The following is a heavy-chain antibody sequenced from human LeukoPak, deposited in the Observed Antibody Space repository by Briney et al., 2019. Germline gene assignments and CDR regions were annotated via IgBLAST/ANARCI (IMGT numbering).Heavy chain of an antibody. D-gene: IGHD2-2*01. V-gene: IGHV3-33*01. CDR1: GFTFSSYG. CDR3: ARVYCSSPSCLFDY. CDR2: IWNDGSNK. Sequence: PGGSLRLSCAASGFTFSSYGMHWVRQAPGKGLEWVAVIWNDGSNKYYAGSVKGRFTISRDNSKNTLYLQMNSLRAEDTAVYYCARVYCSSPSCLFDYWGQGPLVTVSS. J-gene: IGHJ4*02.